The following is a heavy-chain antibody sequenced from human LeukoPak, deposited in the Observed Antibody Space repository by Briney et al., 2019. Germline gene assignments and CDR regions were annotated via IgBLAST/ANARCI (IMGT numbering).Heavy chain of an antibody. Sequence: SETLSLTSTVSGGSISSYYWSWIRQPPGKGLEWIGYIYYSGSTNYNPSLKSRVTISVDTSKNQFSLKLSSVTAADTAVYYCARGSKVVVWGQGTLVTVSS. V-gene: IGHV4-59*01. CDR2: IYYSGST. J-gene: IGHJ4*02. CDR3: ARGSKVVV. D-gene: IGHD2-21*01. CDR1: GGSISSYY.